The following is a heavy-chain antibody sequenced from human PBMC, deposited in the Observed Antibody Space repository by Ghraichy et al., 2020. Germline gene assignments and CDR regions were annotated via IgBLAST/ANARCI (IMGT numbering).Heavy chain of an antibody. V-gene: IGHV3-30*02. CDR3: AKGDSSGNYYVWHSYNAMDV. D-gene: IGHD3-22*01. CDR2: IRYDGSNK. J-gene: IGHJ6*02. CDR1: GFTLSNYG. Sequence: GGSLRLSCAASGFTLSNYGMHWVRQAPGKGLEWVAFIRYDGSNKYYADSVRGRFTISRDNSKSTLHLQLNNLRGDDTALYYCAKGDSSGNYYVWHSYNAMDVWGQGTAVTVSS.